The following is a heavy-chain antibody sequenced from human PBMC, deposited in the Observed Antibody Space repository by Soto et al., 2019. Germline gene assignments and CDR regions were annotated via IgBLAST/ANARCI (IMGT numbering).Heavy chain of an antibody. V-gene: IGHV3-7*01. CDR1: GFTFSSYW. CDR2: IKQDGSEK. J-gene: IGHJ6*03. Sequence: GGSLRLSCAASGFTFSSYWMSWVRQAPGKGLEWVANIKQDGSEKYYVDSVKGRFTISRDNAKNSLYLQMNSLRAEDTAVYYCASSQRYYYYYMDVWGKGTTVTVSS. CDR3: ASSQRYYYYYMDV.